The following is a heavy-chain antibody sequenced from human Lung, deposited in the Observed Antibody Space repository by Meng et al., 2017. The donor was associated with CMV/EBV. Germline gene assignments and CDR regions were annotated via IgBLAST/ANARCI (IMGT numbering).Heavy chain of an antibody. D-gene: IGHD6-19*01. J-gene: IGHJ5*02. CDR1: GYTFTNNG. CDR3: ARPFTSGWYNWFDP. Sequence: ASVKVSCKASGYTFTNNGVSWLRQDRGQGPEWMGWINTNNGNRNYAQKFQGRVILTTDTSTNTAYMELTSLTSDDTAVYYCARPFTSGWYNWFDPWGQGTLVTVSS. V-gene: IGHV1-18*01. CDR2: INTNNGNR.